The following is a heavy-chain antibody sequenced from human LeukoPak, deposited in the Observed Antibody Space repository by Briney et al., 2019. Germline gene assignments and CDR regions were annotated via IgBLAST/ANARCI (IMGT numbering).Heavy chain of an antibody. Sequence: SVKVSCKASGDTFSSDGIGWVRQAPGQGLEWMGEILPRARRATYAQRFQGRVSMTADESTTTAHMELTGLRFEDTAIYYCATLFGGYWYFDLWGRGALVTVSS. CDR3: ATLFGGYWYFDL. CDR1: GDTFSSDG. J-gene: IGHJ2*01. D-gene: IGHD3-10*02. V-gene: IGHV1-69*13. CDR2: ILPRARRA.